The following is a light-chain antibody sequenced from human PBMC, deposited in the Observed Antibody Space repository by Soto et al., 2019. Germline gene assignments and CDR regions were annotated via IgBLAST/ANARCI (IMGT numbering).Light chain of an antibody. CDR2: GAS. V-gene: IGKV3D-15*01. CDR1: QSISIN. J-gene: IGKJ1*01. Sequence: EIVLTQSPGTLSVSPGDRVTLSCRASQSISINLAWYQHKPGQAPRLLIHGASTRATGLPARISGSGSGTEFPLTSSRLQSEYVAVYYCQQFRHWPWTFGQGTKVEVK. CDR3: QQFRHWPWT.